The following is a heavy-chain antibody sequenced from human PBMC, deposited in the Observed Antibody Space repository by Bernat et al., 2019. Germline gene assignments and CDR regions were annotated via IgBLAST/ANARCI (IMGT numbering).Heavy chain of an antibody. CDR2: ISGSGDST. Sequence: EVQLLESGGGLVRPGGSLRLSCAASGFTFTSYAMSWVRQAPGKGLEWVSAISGSGDSTYYAHSVKGRFTISRDNSKNTLYLQMNSLRAEDTVVYFCAKDRELVDHWGQGTLVTVSS. CDR3: AKDRELVDH. V-gene: IGHV3-23*01. D-gene: IGHD1-26*01. CDR1: GFTFTSYA. J-gene: IGHJ4*02.